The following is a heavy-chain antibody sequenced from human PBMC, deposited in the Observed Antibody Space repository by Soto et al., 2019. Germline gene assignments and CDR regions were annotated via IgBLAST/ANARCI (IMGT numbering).Heavy chain of an antibody. D-gene: IGHD6-6*01. J-gene: IGHJ4*02. Sequence: SETLSLTCTVSGGSVSSGGYYWSWIRQHPGKGLEWVGYIYYSGSTYYNPSLKSRITMSVDTSKNQFSLKLSSVTAADTAVYYCARGPYSTSYDFDSWGQGSLVTVSS. CDR3: ARGPYSTSYDFDS. CDR2: IYYSGST. CDR1: GGSVSSGGYY. V-gene: IGHV4-31*03.